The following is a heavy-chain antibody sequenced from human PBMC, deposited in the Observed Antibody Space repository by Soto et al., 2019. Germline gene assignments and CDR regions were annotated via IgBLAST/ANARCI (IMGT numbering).Heavy chain of an antibody. V-gene: IGHV4-30-4*01. CDR2: IYYSGST. J-gene: IGHJ6*02. Sequence: PSETLSLTCTVSGGSISSGDYYWSWIRQPPGKGLEWIGYIYYSGSTYYNPSLKSRVTISVDTSKNQFSLKLSSVTAADTAVYYCARWYYDFWSGYSLRGYYYYGMDVWGQGTTVT. D-gene: IGHD3-3*01. CDR1: GGSISSGDYY. CDR3: ARWYYDFWSGYSLRGYYYYGMDV.